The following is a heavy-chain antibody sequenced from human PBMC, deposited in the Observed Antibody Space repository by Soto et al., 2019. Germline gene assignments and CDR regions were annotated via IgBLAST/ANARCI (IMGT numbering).Heavy chain of an antibody. D-gene: IGHD6-6*01. Sequence: SETLSLTCAVYGGSFRGYYWSCIRQPPGQGLEWIGEINHSGSTNYNPSLKSRVTISVDTSKNQFSLKLSSVTAADTAVYYCARGASLGIAARYFDYWGQGTLVT. CDR2: INHSGST. CDR3: ARGASLGIAARYFDY. J-gene: IGHJ4*02. CDR1: GGSFRGYY. V-gene: IGHV4-34*01.